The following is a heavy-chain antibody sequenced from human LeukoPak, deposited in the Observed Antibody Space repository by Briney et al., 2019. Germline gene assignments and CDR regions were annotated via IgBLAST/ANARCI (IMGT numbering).Heavy chain of an antibody. J-gene: IGHJ4*02. CDR1: GFTFSNYA. V-gene: IGHV3-23*01. CDR3: VRVNADYYFDS. CDR2: ISTSGGDT. Sequence: GGSLRLSCAASGFTFSNYAMHWVRQAPGKGLDWVSAISTSGGDTFYPDSVRGRFSISRDNSKNTLYLQMNSLRAEDTALYYCVRVNADYYFDSWGRGTLVTVSS. D-gene: IGHD4-17*01.